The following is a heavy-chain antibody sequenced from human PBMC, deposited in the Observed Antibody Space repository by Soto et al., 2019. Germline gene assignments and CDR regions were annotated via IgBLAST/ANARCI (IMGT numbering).Heavy chain of an antibody. CDR3: ARRICSSITCLSSPPGNWLDP. Sequence: SETLSLTCTVSGASVSSYYWHWIRQPPGKGLEWIASIYNSGSTHYNPSLMSRVTISIDTSKNQFFLQLSSVTAADTAVYYCARRICSSITCLSSPPGNWLDPWGQGALVTV. J-gene: IGHJ5*02. D-gene: IGHD2-2*01. V-gene: IGHV4-59*08. CDR1: GASVSSYY. CDR2: IYNSGST.